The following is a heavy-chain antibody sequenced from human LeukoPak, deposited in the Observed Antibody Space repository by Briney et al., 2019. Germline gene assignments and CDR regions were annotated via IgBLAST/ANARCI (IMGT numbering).Heavy chain of an antibody. D-gene: IGHD6-13*01. CDR3: ARIAAAGEFDY. CDR2: ISGSGGST. V-gene: IGHV3-23*01. Sequence: GGSLRLSCAASGFTFSSYAMTWVRQAPGKGLEWVSAISGSGGSTYYADSVKGRFTISRDNSNNTLYLQMNSLRAEDTALYHCARIAAAGEFDYWGQGTLVTVSS. J-gene: IGHJ4*02. CDR1: GFTFSSYA.